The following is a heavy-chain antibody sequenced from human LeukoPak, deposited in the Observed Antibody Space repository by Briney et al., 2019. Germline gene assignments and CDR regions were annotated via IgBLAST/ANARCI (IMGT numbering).Heavy chain of an antibody. J-gene: IGHJ4*02. V-gene: IGHV3-33*01. Sequence: PGGSLRLSCAASGFTFSIYGMHWVRQAPGKGLEWVAVIWYDGSNKYYADSVKGRFTISRDNSKNTLYLQMNSLRAEDTAVYYCARPQYSGSYLGVDYWGQGTLVTVSS. CDR2: IWYDGSNK. D-gene: IGHD1-26*01. CDR3: ARPQYSGSYLGVDY. CDR1: GFTFSIYG.